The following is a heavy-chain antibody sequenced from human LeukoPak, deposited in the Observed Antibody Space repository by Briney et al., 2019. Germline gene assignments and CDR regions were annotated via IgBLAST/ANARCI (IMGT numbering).Heavy chain of an antibody. CDR3: ARGPRGLYYYYYMDV. V-gene: IGHV1-69*06. J-gene: IGHJ6*03. CDR2: IIPIFGTA. Sequence: SVTVSCKASGYTFTSYAMNWVRQAPGQGLEWMGGIIPIFGTANYAQKFQGRVTITADKSTSTAYMELSSLRSEDTAVYYCARGPRGLYYYYYMDVWGKGTTVTVSS. CDR1: GYTFTSYA.